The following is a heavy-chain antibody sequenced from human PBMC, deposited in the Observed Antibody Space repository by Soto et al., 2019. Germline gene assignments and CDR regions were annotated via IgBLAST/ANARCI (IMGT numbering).Heavy chain of an antibody. V-gene: IGHV1-2*02. CDR1: GYTFTSYH. J-gene: IGHJ6*02. CDR2: INPKFGDT. Sequence: QVRLVQSGAEVKEPGDSVRVSCEASGYTFTSYHIHWVRQAPGQGLEWMGWINPKFGDTGSAQDLQGRFSMTSDMSISTGYMELSRLTSDDTAIYYCARNMDYYYGRGSGNGHGVWGQGTTVTVFS. CDR3: ARNMDYYYGRGSGNGHGV. D-gene: IGHD3-10*02.